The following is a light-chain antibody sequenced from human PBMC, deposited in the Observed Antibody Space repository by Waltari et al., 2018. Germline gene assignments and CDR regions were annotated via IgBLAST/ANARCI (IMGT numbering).Light chain of an antibody. J-gene: IGKJ1*01. V-gene: IGKV2-28*01. Sequence: IVMSQSPLSLPVTLGEPASISCRSSQSLLHRNGYNYLDWYLQKPGQSPQLLIYLGSNRAAGGPDRFSGSGSGTDFTLKISRVEAEDVGVYYCMQALQTPRMFGQGTKVEIK. CDR3: MQALQTPRM. CDR2: LGS. CDR1: QSLLHRNGYNY.